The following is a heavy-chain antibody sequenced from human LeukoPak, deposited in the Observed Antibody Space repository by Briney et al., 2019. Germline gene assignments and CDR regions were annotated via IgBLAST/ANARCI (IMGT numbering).Heavy chain of an antibody. CDR1: GFTFSSYW. J-gene: IGHJ4*02. D-gene: IGHD3-9*01. V-gene: IGHV3-7*04. Sequence: GGSLRLSCAVSGFTFSSYWMSWVRQAPGKGLEWVANIKQDGSEKYYVDSVKGRFTISRDNAKNSLYLQMNSLRAEDTAVYYCARGNTIIGMVHFDHWGQGTLVTVSS. CDR2: IKQDGSEK. CDR3: ARGNTIIGMVHFDH.